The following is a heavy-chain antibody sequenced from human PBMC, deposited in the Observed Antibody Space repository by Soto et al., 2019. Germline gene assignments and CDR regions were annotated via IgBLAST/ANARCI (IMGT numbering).Heavy chain of an antibody. CDR1: GFTFSSYD. J-gene: IGHJ4*02. V-gene: IGHV3-64*01. Sequence: EVQLAESGGGMVQPGGSLRLSCVASGFTFSSYDVHWVRQAPGKGLEYVSSISSNGGTTYYGNSVKGRFTISRDNSKNTLYLQRGRLRAEDMAVYYCVRRVSGNYDYWGKGPLVTVSS. CDR3: VRRVSGNYDY. CDR2: ISSNGGTT. D-gene: IGHD1-7*01.